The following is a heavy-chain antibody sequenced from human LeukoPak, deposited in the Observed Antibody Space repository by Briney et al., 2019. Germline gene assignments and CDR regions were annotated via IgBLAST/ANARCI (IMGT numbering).Heavy chain of an antibody. CDR3: ARADGYNIVDAFDI. CDR2: IIPIFGTP. J-gene: IGHJ3*02. CDR1: GGTFSSHV. V-gene: IGHV1-69*13. Sequence: SVKVSCKASGGTFSSHVITWVRQAPGQGLEWMGGIIPIFGTPNYAQKFQGRVTITADESTSTAYMELSSLRSEDTAVYYCARADGYNIVDAFDIWGQGTMVTVSS. D-gene: IGHD5-24*01.